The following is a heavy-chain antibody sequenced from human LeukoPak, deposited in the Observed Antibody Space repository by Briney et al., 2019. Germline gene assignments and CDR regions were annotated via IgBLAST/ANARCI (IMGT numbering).Heavy chain of an antibody. V-gene: IGHV3-23*01. CDR1: GFTFTTFA. Sequence: PGGSLRLSCAASGFTFTTFAMNWARQAPGKGLEWVSVISGSGYTTHYADSVKGRFTISRDNFKNTVYLEMNSLRAEDTAVYYCAKKRYEDVTSSPGYLDVWGQGATVTVSS. CDR3: AKKRYEDVTSSPGYLDV. D-gene: IGHD1-1*01. J-gene: IGHJ6*02. CDR2: ISGSGYTT.